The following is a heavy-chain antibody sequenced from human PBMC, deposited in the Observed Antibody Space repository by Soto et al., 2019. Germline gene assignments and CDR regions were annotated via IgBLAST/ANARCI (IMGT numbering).Heavy chain of an antibody. Sequence: SETLSLTCTFSCGSVSSGSYYWSWIRQPPGKGLEWIGYIYYSGSTNYNPSLKSRVTISVDTSKNQFSLKLSSVTAADTAVYYCARDVGSGLKAYYYYGMDVWGQGTTVTVSS. CDR1: CGSVSSGSYY. D-gene: IGHD6-19*01. CDR3: ARDVGSGLKAYYYYGMDV. J-gene: IGHJ6*02. CDR2: IYYSGST. V-gene: IGHV4-61*01.